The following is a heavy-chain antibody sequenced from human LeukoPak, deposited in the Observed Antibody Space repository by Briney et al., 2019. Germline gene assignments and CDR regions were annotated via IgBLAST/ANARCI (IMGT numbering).Heavy chain of an antibody. V-gene: IGHV3-33*01. Sequence: GGSLRLSCAASGFTFSSYGMHWVRQAPGKGLEWVAVIWYDGSNKYYADSVKGRFTISRDNSKNTLYLQMNSLRAEDTAVYYCARGFAAPAAMYFDYWGQGTLVTVST. CDR1: GFTFSSYG. CDR2: IWYDGSNK. J-gene: IGHJ4*02. D-gene: IGHD2-2*01. CDR3: ARGFAAPAAMYFDY.